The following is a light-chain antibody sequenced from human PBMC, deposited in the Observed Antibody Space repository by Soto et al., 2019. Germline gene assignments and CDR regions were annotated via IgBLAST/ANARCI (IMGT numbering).Light chain of an antibody. V-gene: IGKV3-20*01. Sequence: VLTQSPGTLSLSPGERATLSCRASQSVSSNYLAWYQQKPGQAPRLLIYGASSRATGIPDRFSGSGSGTDFTLTISRLEPEDFAVYYCQQYKNWPPITFGQGTRLEIK. CDR2: GAS. CDR1: QSVSSNY. J-gene: IGKJ5*01. CDR3: QQYKNWPPIT.